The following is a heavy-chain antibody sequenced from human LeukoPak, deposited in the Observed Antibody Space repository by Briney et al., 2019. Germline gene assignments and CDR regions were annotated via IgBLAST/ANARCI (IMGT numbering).Heavy chain of an antibody. Sequence: GGSLRLSCAASGFTFSSYDMKWVRQAPGKGLEWVSSISGSGVGTYYADSVRGRFTISRDNSKNTLYMQMNSLRAEDTAVYYCAKRRFDSSGYHFDDWGQGTLVTVSS. J-gene: IGHJ4*02. V-gene: IGHV3-23*01. CDR2: ISGSGVGT. D-gene: IGHD3-22*01. CDR1: GFTFSSYD. CDR3: AKRRFDSSGYHFDD.